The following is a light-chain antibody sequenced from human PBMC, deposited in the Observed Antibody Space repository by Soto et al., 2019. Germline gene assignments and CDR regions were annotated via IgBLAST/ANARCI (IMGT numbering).Light chain of an antibody. V-gene: IGKV3-20*01. CDR3: QQYGSSPLT. J-gene: IGKJ4*01. CDR2: GAS. Sequence: EIVLTQSPGTLSLSPGERVTLSCRASQSVSSSYLAWYQEKPGQAPRLLIYGASSRATGIPDRLSGSGSGTDFTLTISSLEPEDFAVYYCQQYGSSPLTCGGGTKVEIK. CDR1: QSVSSSY.